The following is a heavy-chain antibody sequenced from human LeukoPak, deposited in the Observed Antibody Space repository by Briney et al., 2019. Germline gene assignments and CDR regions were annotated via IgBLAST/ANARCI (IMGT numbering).Heavy chain of an antibody. CDR3: AKGRESIAAAGSH. Sequence: GRSLRLSCAASGFTFSSYGMHWVRQAPGKGLEWVAVISYDGSNKYYADSVKGRFTISRDNSKNTLYLQMNSLRAEDTAVYYCAKGRESIAAAGSHWGQGTLVTVSS. CDR2: ISYDGSNK. D-gene: IGHD6-13*01. V-gene: IGHV3-30*18. CDR1: GFTFSSYG. J-gene: IGHJ1*01.